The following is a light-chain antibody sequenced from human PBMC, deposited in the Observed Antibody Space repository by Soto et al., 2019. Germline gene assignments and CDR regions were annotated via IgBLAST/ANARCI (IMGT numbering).Light chain of an antibody. V-gene: IGLV2-14*01. CDR2: GVK. J-gene: IGLJ1*01. Sequence: QSVLTQPASVSGSPGQSITISCTGSGRDIGAYDYVSWYQQHPGKAPKLLIYGVKNRPSGVSYRFSASKSAFTASLTISGLQTEDEAQYYCSSYTTSYFYVFGPGTKLTVL. CDR1: GRDIGAYDY. CDR3: SSYTTSYFYV.